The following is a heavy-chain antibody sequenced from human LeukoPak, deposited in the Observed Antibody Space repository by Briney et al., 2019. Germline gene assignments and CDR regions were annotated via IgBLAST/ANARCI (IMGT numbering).Heavy chain of an antibody. CDR2: ISYDGSNK. V-gene: IGHV3-30*03. Sequence: GSLRLSCAASGFTFSSYGMHWVRQAPGKGLEWVAVISYDGSNKYYADSVKGRFTISRDNSKNTLYLQMNSLRAEDTAVYYCARDREMATITGGDYWGQGTLVTVSS. D-gene: IGHD5-24*01. CDR3: ARDREMATITGGDY. J-gene: IGHJ4*02. CDR1: GFTFSSYG.